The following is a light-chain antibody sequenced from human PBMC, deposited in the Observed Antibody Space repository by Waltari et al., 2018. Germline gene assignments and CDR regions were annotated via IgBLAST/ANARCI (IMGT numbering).Light chain of an antibody. CDR3: SSYTTNRHYV. J-gene: IGLJ1*01. Sequence: QSDLTQPASVSGSPGQSITISCTGTNSDVGAYDYVSWYQQYPGKAPKLVIFDVSSRPSGASGRFSGSKSGNTASLIISHLQAEDEADYYCSSYTTNRHYVFGAGTEVTVL. CDR1: NSDVGAYDY. CDR2: DVS. V-gene: IGLV2-14*01.